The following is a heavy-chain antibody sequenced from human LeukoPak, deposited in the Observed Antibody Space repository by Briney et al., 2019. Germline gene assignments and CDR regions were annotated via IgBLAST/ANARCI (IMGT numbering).Heavy chain of an antibody. V-gene: IGHV1-69-2*01. CDR1: GYTFTDYY. Sequence: ASVKVSCKVSGYTFTDYYMHWVQQAPGKGLEWMGLVDPEDGETIYAEKFQGRVTITADTSTGTAYMELSRLRSEETAAYDCATEEMRQRRVRNDYWGQGTLVTVSS. J-gene: IGHJ4*02. CDR2: VDPEDGET. D-gene: IGHD6-13*01. CDR3: ATEEMRQRRVRNDY.